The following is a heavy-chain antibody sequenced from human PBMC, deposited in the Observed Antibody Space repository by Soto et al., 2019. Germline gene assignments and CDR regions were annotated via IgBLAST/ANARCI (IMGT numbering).Heavy chain of an antibody. V-gene: IGHV1-69*13. Sequence: SVKVSCKASRGTFSRYSITWVRQAPGHGLEWIGRIIPIFGIASYAQKFQGRVTITADESTSTAYMELSSLRSDDTAVYYCAREDRDRETGLVPAAIDGMDVWGQGTTVTVSS. CDR1: RGTFSRYS. D-gene: IGHD2-2*01. CDR3: AREDRDRETGLVPAAIDGMDV. CDR2: IIPIFGIA. J-gene: IGHJ6*02.